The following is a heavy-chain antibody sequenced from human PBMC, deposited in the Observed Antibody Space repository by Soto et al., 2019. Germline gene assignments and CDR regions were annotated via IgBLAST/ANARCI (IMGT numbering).Heavy chain of an antibody. CDR3: ATVDNYYGSVF. J-gene: IGHJ4*02. Sequence: QVQLVESGGGVVQPGTSLRLSCAASGSTFSNYGMHWVRHAPGTGLEWVAVVWYDGTTKFYPDSVKGRFTISRDNSNNTLYLQMNSLRVEDTAVYYCATVDNYYGSVFWGQGTLVTVSS. D-gene: IGHD3-10*01. CDR1: GSTFSNYG. V-gene: IGHV3-33*01. CDR2: VWYDGTTK.